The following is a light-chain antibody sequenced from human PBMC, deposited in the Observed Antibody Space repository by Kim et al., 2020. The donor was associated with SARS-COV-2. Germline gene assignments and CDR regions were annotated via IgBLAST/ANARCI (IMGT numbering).Light chain of an antibody. V-gene: IGKV1-6*01. CDR3: LQDYNFPWT. Sequence: ASVGDRITSTCRASQDIRNDLGWYQQKPGKAPNLLIYGTSNLQSGVPSRFSGSGSGTDFTLTISSLQPEDFATYYCLQDYNFPWTFGQGTKVEVK. J-gene: IGKJ1*01. CDR1: QDIRND. CDR2: GTS.